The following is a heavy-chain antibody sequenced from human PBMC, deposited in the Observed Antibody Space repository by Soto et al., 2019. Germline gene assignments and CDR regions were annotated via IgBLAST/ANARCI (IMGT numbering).Heavy chain of an antibody. CDR3: VRDALSSSWYWGGYYYGMDV. V-gene: IGHV3-21*01. J-gene: IGHJ6*02. CDR1: GFTFSSYS. CDR2: ISSSSSYI. Sequence: EVQLLESGGGLVQPGGSLRLSCAASGFTFSSYSMNWVRQAPGKGLEWVSSISSSSSYIYYADSVKGRFTISRDNAKNSLYLQMNSLRAEDTAVYYCVRDALSSSWYWGGYYYGMDVWGQGTTVTVSS. D-gene: IGHD6-13*01.